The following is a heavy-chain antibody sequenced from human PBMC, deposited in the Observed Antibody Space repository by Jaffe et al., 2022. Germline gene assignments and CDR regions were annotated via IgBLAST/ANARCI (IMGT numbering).Heavy chain of an antibody. CDR2: IYPDDSDT. V-gene: IGHV5-51*03. Sequence: EIQLVQSGAEVRKPGESLKISCKGSGYTFNRYWIGWVRQMSGKGLEWMGIIYPDDSDTRYSPSFEGQVTMSADKSMSTAYLQWSSLKASDTAIYYCVRPEGEATASGAYDIWGQGTMVVVSS. D-gene: IGHD6-13*01. CDR1: GYTFNRYW. J-gene: IGHJ3*02. CDR3: VRPEGEATASGAYDI.